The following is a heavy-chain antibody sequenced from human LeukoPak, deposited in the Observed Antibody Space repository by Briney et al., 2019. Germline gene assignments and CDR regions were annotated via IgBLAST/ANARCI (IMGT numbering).Heavy chain of an antibody. D-gene: IGHD4-17*01. CDR2: ISSSSSTI. CDR3: ARPESIYGDYDGWFDP. J-gene: IGHJ5*02. V-gene: IGHV3-48*01. CDR1: GFTFSSYS. Sequence: GGSLRLSCAASGFTFSSYSMNWVRQAPGKGLEWVSYISSSSSTIYYADSVKGRFTISRDNAKNSLYLQMNSLRAEDTAVYYCARPESIYGDYDGWFDPWGQGTLVTVSS.